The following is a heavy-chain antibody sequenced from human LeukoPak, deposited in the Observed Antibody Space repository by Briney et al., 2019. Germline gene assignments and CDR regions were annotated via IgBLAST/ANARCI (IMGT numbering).Heavy chain of an antibody. Sequence: GGSLRLSCAASGFTFSSYSMNWVRQAPGKGLEWVSSISSSSSYIYYADSVKGRFTISRDNAKNSLYLQMNSLRAEDTAVYYCARAKDCSGGSCFNWFDPWGQGTLVTVSS. CDR1: GFTFSSYS. V-gene: IGHV3-21*01. CDR3: ARAKDCSGGSCFNWFDP. CDR2: ISSSSSYI. J-gene: IGHJ5*02. D-gene: IGHD2-15*01.